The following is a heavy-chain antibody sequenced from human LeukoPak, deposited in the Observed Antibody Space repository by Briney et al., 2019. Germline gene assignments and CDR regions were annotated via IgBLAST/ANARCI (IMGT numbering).Heavy chain of an antibody. CDR3: SGDYLLSFDI. V-gene: IGHV3-30*02. CDR1: GFTFSSYG. J-gene: IGHJ3*02. D-gene: IGHD4-17*01. CDR2: IRYDGSNK. Sequence: GSLRLSCAASGFTFSSYGMHWVRQAPGKGLEWVAFIRYDGSNKYYADSVKGRFTISRDNSKNTLYLQMNSLRAEDTAVYYCSGDYLLSFDIWGQGTMVTVSS.